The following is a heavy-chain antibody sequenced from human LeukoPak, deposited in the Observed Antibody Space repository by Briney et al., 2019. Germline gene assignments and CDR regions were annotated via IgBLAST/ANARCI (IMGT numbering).Heavy chain of an antibody. CDR1: GFTFSSYA. Sequence: GGSLRLSCAVSGFTFSSYAMSWVRQAPGKGLEWVSSVTSGGGETHYADFVKGRFTISRDNSKNTLHLQMNSLRVEDTAVYYCAKKGGSGSYYNFDYWGQGTLVTVSS. J-gene: IGHJ4*02. D-gene: IGHD3-10*01. CDR2: VTSGGGET. V-gene: IGHV3-23*01. CDR3: AKKGGSGSYYNFDY.